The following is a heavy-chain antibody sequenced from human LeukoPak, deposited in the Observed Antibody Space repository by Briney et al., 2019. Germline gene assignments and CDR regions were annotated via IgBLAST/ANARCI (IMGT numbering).Heavy chain of an antibody. CDR2: IYYSGST. J-gene: IGHJ4*02. Sequence: PSETLSLTCTVSGGSISSGGYYWSWIRQHPGKGLEWIGYIYYSGSTYYNPSLKSRVTISVDTSKNQFSLKLSSVTAADTAVYYCARDAYSSSSLDYRGQGTLVTVSS. CDR1: GGSISSGGYY. V-gene: IGHV4-31*03. CDR3: ARDAYSSSSLDY. D-gene: IGHD6-13*01.